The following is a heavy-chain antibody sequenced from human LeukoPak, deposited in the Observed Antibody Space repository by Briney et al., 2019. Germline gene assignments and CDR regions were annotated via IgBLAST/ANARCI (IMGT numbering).Heavy chain of an antibody. CDR1: GGSFSGYY. J-gene: IGHJ4*02. V-gene: IGHV4-34*01. Sequence: KPSETLSLTCAVYGGSFSGYYWSWIRQPPGKGLEWIGEISHSGSTNYNPSLKSRVTISVDTSKNQFSLKLSSVTAADTAVYYCATFPYYYDSSDYWGQGTLVTVSS. CDR3: ATFPYYYDSSDY. D-gene: IGHD3-22*01. CDR2: ISHSGST.